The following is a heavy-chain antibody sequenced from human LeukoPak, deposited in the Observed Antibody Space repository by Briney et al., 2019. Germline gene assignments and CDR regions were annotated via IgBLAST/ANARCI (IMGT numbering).Heavy chain of an antibody. CDR3: ARVDYYESGVRTTYYFDY. J-gene: IGHJ4*02. CDR1: GYTFTSYG. D-gene: IGHD3-22*01. CDR2: ISPYNGST. V-gene: IGHV1-18*04. Sequence: GASVKVSCKASGYTFTSYGISWVRQAPGQGLEWMGWISPYNGSTNYAQKLQGRVTMTTDTSTSTAYMELRSLRSDDTAVYYCARVDYYESGVRTTYYFDYWGQGTLVTVSS.